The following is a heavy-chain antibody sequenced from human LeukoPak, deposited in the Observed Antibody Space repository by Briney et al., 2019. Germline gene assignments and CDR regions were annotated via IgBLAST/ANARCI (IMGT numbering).Heavy chain of an antibody. D-gene: IGHD3-10*01. J-gene: IGHJ3*02. CDR2: ISGSGGST. CDR3: AKGTGVRGALGAFDI. CDR1: GFTFSSYA. V-gene: IGHV3-23*01. Sequence: GGSLRLSCAASGFTFSSYAMSWVRQAPGKGLEWVSAISGSGGSTYYADSVKGRFTISRDNSKNTLYLQMNSLRAEDTAVYFCAKGTGVRGALGAFDIWGQGTMVTVSS.